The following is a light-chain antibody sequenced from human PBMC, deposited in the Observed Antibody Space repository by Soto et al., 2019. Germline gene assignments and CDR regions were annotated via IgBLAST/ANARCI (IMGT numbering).Light chain of an antibody. V-gene: IGLV2-23*02. CDR1: TSTVATYDL. Sequence: QSALTQPASVSGSPGQSISISCTGTTSTVATYDLVSWYQQHPCKAPRLLIYEATKRHSGTSNRFSGSKSGNTASLTISGIQSEFVAYYYCSSFAGSVAFYVMFGGGTKLTVL. CDR2: EAT. J-gene: IGLJ3*02. CDR3: SSFAGSVAFYVM.